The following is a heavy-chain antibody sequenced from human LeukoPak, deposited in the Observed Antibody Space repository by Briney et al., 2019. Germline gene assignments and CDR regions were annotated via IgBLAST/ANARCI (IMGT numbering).Heavy chain of an antibody. D-gene: IGHD2-15*01. CDR1: GGSISSGDYY. V-gene: IGHV4-30-4*01. Sequence: PSETLSLTCTVSGGSISSGDYYWSWIRQPPGKGLEWIGYIYYSGSTYYNPSLKSRVTISVDTSKNQFSLKLSPVTAADTAVYYCARDDGSLFFDPWGQGTLVTVSS. J-gene: IGHJ5*02. CDR3: ARDDGSLFFDP. CDR2: IYYSGST.